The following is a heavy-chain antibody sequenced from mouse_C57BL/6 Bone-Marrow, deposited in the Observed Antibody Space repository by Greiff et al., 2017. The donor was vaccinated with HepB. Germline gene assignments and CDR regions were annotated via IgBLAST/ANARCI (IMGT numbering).Heavy chain of an antibody. J-gene: IGHJ1*03. CDR2: ISSGGSYT. CDR3: ARHDYGGYFDV. Sequence: EVKVVESGGDLVKPGGSLKLSCAASGFTFSSYGMSWVRQTPDKRLEWVATISSGGSYTYYPDSVKGRFTISRDNAENTLYLQMSSLKSEDTAMYYCARHDYGGYFDVWGTGTTVTVSS. D-gene: IGHD1-1*01. CDR1: GFTFSSYG. V-gene: IGHV5-6*01.